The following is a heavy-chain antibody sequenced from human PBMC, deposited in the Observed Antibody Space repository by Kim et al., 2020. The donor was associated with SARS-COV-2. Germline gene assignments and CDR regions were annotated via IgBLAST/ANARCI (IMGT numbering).Heavy chain of an antibody. V-gene: IGHV3-48*03. CDR3: ARERYRYGHDAFDI. Sequence: AGSLRGQFSISRDNAVNSLYLQMHSLRAEDTAVYYCARERYRYGHDAFDIWGQGIMVTVSS. D-gene: IGHD5-18*01. J-gene: IGHJ3*02.